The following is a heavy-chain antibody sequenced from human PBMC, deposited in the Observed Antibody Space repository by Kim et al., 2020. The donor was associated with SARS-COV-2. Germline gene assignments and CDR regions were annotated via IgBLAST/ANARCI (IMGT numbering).Heavy chain of an antibody. Sequence: SETLSLTCAVYGGSFSGYYWSWIRQPPGKGPEWIGEINHSGSTNYNPSLKSRVTISVDTSKNQFSLKLSSVTAADTAVYYCARKKVLGYCSGGRCYPSHYYYYGMDVWGQGTTVTVSS. CDR2: INHSGST. CDR1: GGSFSGYY. CDR3: ARKKVLGYCSGGRCYPSHYYYYGMDV. J-gene: IGHJ6*02. V-gene: IGHV4-34*01. D-gene: IGHD2-15*01.